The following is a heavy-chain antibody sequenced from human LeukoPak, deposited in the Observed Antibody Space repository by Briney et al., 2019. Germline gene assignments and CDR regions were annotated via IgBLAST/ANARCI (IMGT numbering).Heavy chain of an antibody. V-gene: IGHV3-49*03. CDR2: IRSKAYGRTT. J-gene: IGHJ2*01. CDR1: GFTFGDYA. CDR3: TRLGGPTSGWYSWYFNL. Sequence: PGGSLRLSCTASGFTFGDYAMSWFRQAPGKGLEWVGFIRSKAYGRTTEYAASVKGRFTISRDDSKSIAYLQMNSLKTEDTAVYYCTRLGGPTSGWYSWYFNLWGRGTLVTVSS. D-gene: IGHD6-19*01.